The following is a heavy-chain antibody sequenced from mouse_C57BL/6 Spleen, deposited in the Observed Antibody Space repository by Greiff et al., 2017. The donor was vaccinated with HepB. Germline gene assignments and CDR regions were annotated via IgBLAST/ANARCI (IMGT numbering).Heavy chain of an antibody. CDR1: GFTFSSYG. V-gene: IGHV5-6*01. J-gene: IGHJ2*01. CDR2: ISSGGSYT. CDR3: ARHRYDYDFDY. Sequence: DVQLVESGGDLVKPGGSLKLSCAASGFTFSSYGMSWVRQTPDKRLEWVATISSGGSYTYYPDSVKGRFTISRDNAKNTLYLQMSSLKSEDTAMYYCARHRYDYDFDYWGQGTTLTVSS. D-gene: IGHD2-4*01.